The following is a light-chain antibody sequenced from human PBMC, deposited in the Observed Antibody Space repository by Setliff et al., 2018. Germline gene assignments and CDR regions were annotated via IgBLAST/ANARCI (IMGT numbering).Light chain of an antibody. Sequence: TVTITCRASQSFSTWLAWYQQKPRKAPSLLIYKASILQRGVPSRFSGSESGTGFTLTISGLQPDDFAHYYCQQYQTFPYTFGQGTK. J-gene: IGKJ2*01. CDR1: QSFSTW. V-gene: IGKV1-5*03. CDR3: QQYQTFPYT. CDR2: KAS.